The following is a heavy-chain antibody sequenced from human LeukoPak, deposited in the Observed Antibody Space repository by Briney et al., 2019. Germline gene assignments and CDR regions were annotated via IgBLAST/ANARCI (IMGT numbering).Heavy chain of an antibody. J-gene: IGHJ4*02. V-gene: IGHV1-46*01. CDR3: ARDLSGSYASYYFDY. CDR2: INPSGGST. Sequence: ASVKVSCKASGYTFTSYYMHWVRQAPGQGLEWMGIINPSGGSTSYAQKFQGRVTMTRDMSTSTAYMELSSLRAEDTAVYYCARDLSGSYASYYFDYWGQGTLVTVSS. D-gene: IGHD1-26*01. CDR1: GYTFTSYY.